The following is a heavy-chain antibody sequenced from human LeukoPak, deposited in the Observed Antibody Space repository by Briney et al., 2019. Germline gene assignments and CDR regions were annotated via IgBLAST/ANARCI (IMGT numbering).Heavy chain of an antibody. CDR1: GFTFDVYA. CDR2: ISWNSGSI. Sequence: GRSLRLSCAASGFTFDVYAMHWVRQAPGKGLEWVSGISWNSGSIGYADSVKGRFTISRDNAKNSLYLQMNSLRAEDMALYYCARGDRFRYSYADYWGQGTLVTVSS. J-gene: IGHJ4*02. D-gene: IGHD5-18*01. CDR3: ARGDRFRYSYADY. V-gene: IGHV3-9*03.